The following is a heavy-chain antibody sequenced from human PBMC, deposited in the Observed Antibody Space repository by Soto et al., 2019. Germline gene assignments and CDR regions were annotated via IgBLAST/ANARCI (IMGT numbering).Heavy chain of an antibody. V-gene: IGHV4-34*01. CDR3: ARGFMYYDSSGSDY. J-gene: IGHJ4*02. CDR2: INHSGST. CDR1: GGSFSGYY. D-gene: IGHD3-22*01. Sequence: SETLSLTCAVYGGSFSGYYWSWIRQPPGKGLEWIGEINHSGSTNYNPSLKSRVTISVDTSKDQFSLKLSSVTAADTAVYYCARGFMYYDSSGSDYWGQGTLVTVSS.